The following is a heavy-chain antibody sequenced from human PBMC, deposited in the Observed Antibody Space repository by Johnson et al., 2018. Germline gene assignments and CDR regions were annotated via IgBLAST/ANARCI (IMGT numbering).Heavy chain of an antibody. CDR1: GFTFSSYW. J-gene: IGHJ6*03. Sequence: VQLQESGGGLVQPGGSLRLSCAASGFTFSSYWMHWVRQAPGKGLVWVSAISGSGGSTYYADSVKGRFTISRDNSRNTRELQMNSLRAEDTAVYYCASYPDYDYYYMDVWGKGTTVTVSS. CDR2: ISGSGGST. V-gene: IGHV3-23*01. CDR3: ASYPDYDYYYMDV. D-gene: IGHD3-16*01.